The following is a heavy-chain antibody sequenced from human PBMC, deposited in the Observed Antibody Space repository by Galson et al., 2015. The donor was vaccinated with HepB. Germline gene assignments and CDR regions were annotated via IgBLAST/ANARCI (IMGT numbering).Heavy chain of an antibody. D-gene: IGHD2-2*01. CDR3: ARGIEVVPDASGMDV. J-gene: IGHJ6*02. Sequence: SLRLSCAASGVTFSRYWMHWVRQVPGKGLVWVSRINEDGSTRSYADSVRGRFTISRDNAKNTLYLQMSSLRAEDTAVYYCARGIEVVPDASGMDVWGQGTTVTVSS. CDR1: GVTFSRYW. V-gene: IGHV3-74*01. CDR2: INEDGSTR.